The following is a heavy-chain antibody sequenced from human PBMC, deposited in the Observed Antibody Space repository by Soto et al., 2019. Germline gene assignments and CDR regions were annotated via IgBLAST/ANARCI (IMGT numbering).Heavy chain of an antibody. D-gene: IGHD3-16*01. J-gene: IGHJ3*01. Sequence: QVQLVQSGAEVKKPGASVKLSCKTSGYTFSSYYIHWVRQAPGQGLEWVTIINPSDGSTSTRQKFQGRVTVTSDMSTSTVYMDLSSLRSEGTAVSYCGLNAFDFWGQGTLVTVSS. CDR2: INPSDGST. CDR1: GYTFSSYY. V-gene: IGHV1-46*01. CDR3: GLNAFDF.